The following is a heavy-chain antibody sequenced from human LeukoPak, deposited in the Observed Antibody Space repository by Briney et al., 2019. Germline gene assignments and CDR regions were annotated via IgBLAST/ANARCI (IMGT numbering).Heavy chain of an antibody. D-gene: IGHD2-15*01. J-gene: IGHJ6*02. Sequence: SETLSLTCAVYGGSFSGYYWSWIRQPPGKGLEWIGEINHSGSTNYNPSLKSRVTISVDTSKNQFSLKLTSVTAADTAVYYCARGGSRSVCGGGSCHYFYYGMDVWGQGTTVTVSS. CDR2: INHSGST. V-gene: IGHV4-34*01. CDR1: GGSFSGYY. CDR3: ARGGSRSVCGGGSCHYFYYGMDV.